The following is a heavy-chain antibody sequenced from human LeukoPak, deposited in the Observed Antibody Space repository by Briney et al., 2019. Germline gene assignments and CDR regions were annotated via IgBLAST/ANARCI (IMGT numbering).Heavy chain of an antibody. D-gene: IGHD2-2*01. CDR1: GFTFSSYW. CDR3: ASASTASSPFDY. J-gene: IGHJ4*02. V-gene: IGHV3-21*01. CDR2: ISSSSSYI. Sequence: GGSLRLSCAASGFTFSSYWMHWVRQAPGKGLVWVSSISSSSSYIYYADSVKGRFTISRDNAKNSLYLQMNSLRAEDTAVYYCASASTASSPFDYWGQGTLVTVSS.